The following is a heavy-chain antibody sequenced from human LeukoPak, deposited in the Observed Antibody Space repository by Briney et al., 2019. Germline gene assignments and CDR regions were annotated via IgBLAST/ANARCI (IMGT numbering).Heavy chain of an antibody. J-gene: IGHJ2*01. V-gene: IGHV4-4*07. CDR1: GGSISSYY. CDR2: IYTSGST. Sequence: PSETLSLTCTVSGGSISSYYWSWIRQPAGKGLEWIGRIYTSGSTNYNPSLKSRVTMSVDTSKNQFSLKLSSVTAADTAVYYCARGSTSWSRGYFDLWGRGTLVTVSS. D-gene: IGHD2-2*01. CDR3: ARGSTSWSRGYFDL.